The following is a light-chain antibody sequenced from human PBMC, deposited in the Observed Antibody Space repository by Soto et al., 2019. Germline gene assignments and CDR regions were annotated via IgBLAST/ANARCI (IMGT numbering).Light chain of an antibody. CDR2: DAS. CDR3: QQRSSWIT. J-gene: IGKJ5*01. Sequence: IVLTQSPITLSLWPGETAVLSCRASQSISSSLSWYQQRPGQAPRLLIYDASNRAPGIPARFSGSGSGTVFTLTISSLEPEDFALYYCQQRSSWITLGQGTRLEIE. V-gene: IGKV3-11*01. CDR1: QSISSS.